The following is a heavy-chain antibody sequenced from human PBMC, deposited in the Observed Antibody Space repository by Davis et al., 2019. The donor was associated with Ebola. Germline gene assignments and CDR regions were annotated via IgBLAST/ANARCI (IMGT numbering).Heavy chain of an antibody. D-gene: IGHD2-8*01. Sequence: SETLSLTCTVSGGSISSGDHYWSWIRQPPGKGLEWIGYIYYSGSTYYNPSLKSRVTISVDTSKNQFSLKLSSVTAADTAVYYCARSSRSYCTNGVCYPYYFDYWGQGTLVTVSS. CDR1: GGSISSGDHY. J-gene: IGHJ4*02. V-gene: IGHV4-30-4*02. CDR2: IYYSGST. CDR3: ARSSRSYCTNGVCYPYYFDY.